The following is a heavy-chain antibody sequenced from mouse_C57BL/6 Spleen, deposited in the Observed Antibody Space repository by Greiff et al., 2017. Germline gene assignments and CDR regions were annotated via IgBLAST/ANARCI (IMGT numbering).Heavy chain of an antibody. CDR3: ASEYYGSSYGGGDAMDY. D-gene: IGHD1-1*01. CDR2: IDPEDGET. V-gene: IGHV14-2*01. CDR1: GFNIKDYY. Sequence: VQLQQSGAELVKPGASVKLSCTASGFNIKDYYMHWVKQRTEQGLEWIGRIDPEDGETKYAPRFQGKATITADTSSNTAYLQLSSLTSEDTAVYYCASEYYGSSYGGGDAMDYWGQGTSVTGSS. J-gene: IGHJ4*01.